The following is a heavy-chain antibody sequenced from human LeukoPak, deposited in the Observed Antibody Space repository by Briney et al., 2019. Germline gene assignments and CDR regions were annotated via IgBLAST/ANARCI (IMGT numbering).Heavy chain of an antibody. CDR3: ARGPYMVRGVISPYFDY. CDR2: ISSSSSYI. D-gene: IGHD3-10*01. CDR1: GFTFSSYS. Sequence: KPGGSLRLSCAASGFTFSSYSMNWVRQAPGKGLEWVSSISSSSSYIYYADSVKGRFTISRDNAKNSLYLRMNSLRAEDTAVYYCARGPYMVRGVISPYFDYWGQGTLVTVSS. J-gene: IGHJ4*02. V-gene: IGHV3-21*01.